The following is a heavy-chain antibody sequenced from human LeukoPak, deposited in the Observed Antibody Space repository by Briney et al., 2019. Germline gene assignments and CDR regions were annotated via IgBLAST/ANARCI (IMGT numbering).Heavy chain of an antibody. CDR2: IWFDGSNK. CDR1: GFTFSTYG. J-gene: IGHJ4*02. CDR3: AGAVGPFDY. Sequence: GTSLRLSCVASGFTFSTYGMHWVRQAPGKGLEWVAVIWFDGSNKYYSDSVKGRFTISRDNSLSMLYLQMNSLRVEDTAVYYCAGAVGPFDYWGQGTLVTVSS. D-gene: IGHD3-16*01. V-gene: IGHV3-33*01.